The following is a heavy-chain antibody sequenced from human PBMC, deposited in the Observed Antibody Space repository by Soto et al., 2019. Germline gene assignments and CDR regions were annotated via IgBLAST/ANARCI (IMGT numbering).Heavy chain of an antibody. D-gene: IGHD6-25*01. CDR1: GLTFTNAW. V-gene: IGHV3-15*07. CDR3: ATAPGYWTSAPLDY. Sequence: VHLVESGGGLVKPGGSLRLSCTVSGLTFTNAWMTWVRQALGKGLEWVARIKSHTDGGTTDYAAPLQGRFTISRDDSRNTLFLQMNSLKTEDTAVYFCATAPGYWTSAPLDYWGQGTLVTVSS. CDR2: IKSHTDGGTT. J-gene: IGHJ4*02.